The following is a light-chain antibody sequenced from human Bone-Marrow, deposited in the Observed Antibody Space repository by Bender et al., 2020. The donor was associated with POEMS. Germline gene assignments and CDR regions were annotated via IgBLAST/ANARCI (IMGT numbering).Light chain of an antibody. CDR1: TGSATNSHS. J-gene: IGLJ2*01. CDR3: MLSYKGGRPV. V-gene: IGLV7-46*01. Sequence: QAVVTQEPSLTVSPGGTVTVPCISSTGSATNSHSPYWFQQKTGQAPTALIYETTKRHPWTPARFSGSLRGGKAALTLSSAQPEDEAEYFCMLSYKGGRPVFGGGTMLTVL. CDR2: ETT.